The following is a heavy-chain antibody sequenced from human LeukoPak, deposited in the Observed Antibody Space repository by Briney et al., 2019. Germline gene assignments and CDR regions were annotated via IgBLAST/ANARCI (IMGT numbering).Heavy chain of an antibody. V-gene: IGHV3-7*01. CDR2: IKQDGSVK. Sequence: PGGSLRFSCAASGFKFDNYWMSWVRQAPGKGLEWVANIKQDGSVKYYVDSVKGRFTISRDNARNSQYLQMNSLRPEDTAVYYCARIGYSSSSFDYWGQGTLVTVSS. CDR1: GFKFDNYW. D-gene: IGHD6-6*01. J-gene: IGHJ4*02. CDR3: ARIGYSSSSFDY.